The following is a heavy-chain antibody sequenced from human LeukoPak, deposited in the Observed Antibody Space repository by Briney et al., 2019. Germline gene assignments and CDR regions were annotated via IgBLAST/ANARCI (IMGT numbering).Heavy chain of an antibody. CDR1: GGSLSCYY. J-gene: IGHJ4*02. Sequence: SETLSLTCAVYGGSLSCYYWTWIRQPPGKGLEWIGEIKQSERTNYNPSLKGRVTISIDTSKNQFSLKLTSVTAADTAVYYCAREGLKNVHTPLGYWGQGTLVTVPS. D-gene: IGHD2-15*01. V-gene: IGHV4-34*01. CDR2: IKQSERT. CDR3: AREGLKNVHTPLGY.